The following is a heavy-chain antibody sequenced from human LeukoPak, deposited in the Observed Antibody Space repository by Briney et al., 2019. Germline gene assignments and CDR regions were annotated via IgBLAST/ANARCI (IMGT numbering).Heavy chain of an antibody. J-gene: IGHJ4*02. CDR1: GGSISSGDYY. Sequence: SETLSLTCTVSGGSISSGDYYWSWIRQHPGKGLEWIGYIYYSGSTYYNPSLKSRLTISLDTSENQFSLKLSSVTAADTAVYYCARESGFYCSGGSCYSFPFDYWGQGTLVTVSS. V-gene: IGHV4-31*03. D-gene: IGHD2-15*01. CDR2: IYYSGST. CDR3: ARESGFYCSGGSCYSFPFDY.